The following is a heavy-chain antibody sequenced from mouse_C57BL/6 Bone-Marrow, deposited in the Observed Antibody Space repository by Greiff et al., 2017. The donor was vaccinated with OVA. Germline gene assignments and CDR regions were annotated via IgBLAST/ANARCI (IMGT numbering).Heavy chain of an antibody. V-gene: IGHV10-1*01. D-gene: IGHD2-3*01. CDR2: IRSKSNNYAT. CDR3: VRFPDGYYSWFAY. CDR1: GFSFNTYA. J-gene: IGHJ3*01. Sequence: EVKLVESGGGLVQPKGSLKLSCAASGFSFNTYAMNWVRQAPGKGLEWVARIRSKSNNYATYYADSVKDRFTISRDDSESMLYLQMNNLKTEDTAMYYCVRFPDGYYSWFAYWGQGTLVTVSA.